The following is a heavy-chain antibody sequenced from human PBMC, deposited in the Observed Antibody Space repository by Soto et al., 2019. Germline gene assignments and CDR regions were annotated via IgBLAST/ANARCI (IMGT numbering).Heavy chain of an antibody. D-gene: IGHD4-17*01. CDR2: FDPDAAET. CDR3: TTYHGDYNFDH. Sequence: QVQLVQSGAEVKKPGASVKVSCKVSGYTLNEVAIHWVRQAPGKGLEWLGGFDPDAAETIYAQHFQGRVTMTEDTSTDTVYMELSSLRSEDTALYFCTTYHGDYNFDHWGQGTLVTVSS. CDR1: GYTLNEVA. J-gene: IGHJ5*02. V-gene: IGHV1-24*01.